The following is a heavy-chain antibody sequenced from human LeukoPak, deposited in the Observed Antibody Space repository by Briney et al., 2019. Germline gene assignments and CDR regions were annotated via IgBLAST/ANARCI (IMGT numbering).Heavy chain of an antibody. D-gene: IGHD4-17*01. Sequence: GGSLRLSCVASGFTFSNYRMNWVRQAPGKGLEWVAYISRGSTTKYYADSVKGRFTISRDNAKNSLYLQMNSLRAEDTAVYYCARDISSTVTTVWGQGTLVTVSS. J-gene: IGHJ4*02. CDR1: GFTFSNYR. CDR3: ARDISSTVTTV. CDR2: ISRGSTTK. V-gene: IGHV3-48*01.